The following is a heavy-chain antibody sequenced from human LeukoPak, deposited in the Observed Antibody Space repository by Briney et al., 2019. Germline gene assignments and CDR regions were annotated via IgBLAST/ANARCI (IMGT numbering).Heavy chain of an antibody. CDR3: ARDLGGIAAAGQFDY. CDR2: IIPIFGTA. V-gene: IGHV1-69*13. D-gene: IGHD6-13*01. J-gene: IGHJ4*02. Sequence: ASVKVSCKASGGTFSSYAISWVRQAPGQGLEWMGGIIPIFGTANYAQKFQGGVTITADESTSTAYMELSSLRSEDTAVYYCARDLGGIAAAGQFDYWGQGTLVTVSS. CDR1: GGTFSSYA.